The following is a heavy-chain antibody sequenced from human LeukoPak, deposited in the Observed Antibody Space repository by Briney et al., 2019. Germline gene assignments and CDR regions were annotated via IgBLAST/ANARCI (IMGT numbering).Heavy chain of an antibody. CDR3: AKLGHSSSPEDY. V-gene: IGHV3-33*06. D-gene: IGHD6-6*01. CDR2: IWYDGSNK. J-gene: IGHJ4*02. Sequence: GRSLRLSCAASGFTFSSYGMHWVRQAPGKGLEWVAVIWYDGSNKYYADSVKGRLTISRDTSKNTLYLQMNSVSAEDTAVYYCAKLGHSSSPEDYWGQGTLVTVSS. CDR1: GFTFSSYG.